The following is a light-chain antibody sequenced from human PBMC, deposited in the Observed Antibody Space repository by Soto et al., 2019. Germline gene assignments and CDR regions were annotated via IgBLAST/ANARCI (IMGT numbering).Light chain of an antibody. J-gene: IGKJ4*01. CDR1: ESVSNS. V-gene: IGKV3-11*01. Sequence: ETVLTQSPATLSLSPGERATLSCRPSESVSNSLAWYQHKPGQAPRLLLYNASNRATGIPARFSGSGSGTDFTLTISSLEPEDFAVYFCQHRAGWPPALTFGGGTKVEIK. CDR3: QHRAGWPPALT. CDR2: NAS.